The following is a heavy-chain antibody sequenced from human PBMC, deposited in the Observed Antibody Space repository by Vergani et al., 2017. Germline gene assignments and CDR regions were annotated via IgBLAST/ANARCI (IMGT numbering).Heavy chain of an antibody. CDR1: GFTFSSYG. CDR2: IWYDGSNK. J-gene: IGHJ4*02. CDR3: ATGSVGYCSSPSCYRFDY. D-gene: IGHD2-2*01. Sequence: QVQLVESGGGVVQPGRSLRLSCAASGFTFSSYGMHWVRQAPGKGLEWVAVIWYDGSNKYYADSVKGRFTISRDNSKNTLYLQMNSLRAEDTAVYYCATGSVGYCSSPSCYRFDYWGQGTLVTVSS. V-gene: IGHV3-33*01.